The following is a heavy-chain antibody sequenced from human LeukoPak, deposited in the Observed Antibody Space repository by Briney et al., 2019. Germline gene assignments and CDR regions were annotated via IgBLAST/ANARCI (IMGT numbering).Heavy chain of an antibody. CDR2: INPNSGGT. CDR3: ARDPPHDSTGYPDY. D-gene: IGHD3-22*01. CDR1: GYTFTGYY. V-gene: IGHV1-2*02. Sequence: ASVKVSCKASGYTFTGYYMHWVRQAPGQGLEWMGWINPNSGGTHYAQNFQGRVTMTRDTSITTVYMELSSLTSDDTAVYYCARDPPHDSTGYPDYWGQGTLVTISS. J-gene: IGHJ4*02.